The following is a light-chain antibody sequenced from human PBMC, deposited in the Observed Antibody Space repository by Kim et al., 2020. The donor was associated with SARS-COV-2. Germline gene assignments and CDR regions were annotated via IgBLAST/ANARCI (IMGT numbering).Light chain of an antibody. CDR2: DAS. V-gene: IGKV3-11*01. CDR1: HSVGSY. CDR3: QQRTNWPIT. Sequence: LSPGERATLSCRASHSVGSYLAWYQQRPGQAPSLLIYDASNRATGIPARFSGSESGTDFTLTISSLEPEDFAVYYCQQRTNWPITFGQGTRLEIK. J-gene: IGKJ5*01.